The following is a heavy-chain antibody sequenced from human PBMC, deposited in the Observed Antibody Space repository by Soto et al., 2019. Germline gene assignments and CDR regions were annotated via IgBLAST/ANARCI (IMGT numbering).Heavy chain of an antibody. V-gene: IGHV3-30-3*01. J-gene: IGHJ4*02. CDR2: ISYDGSNK. CDR3: ARDRHDFWSGYSGYFDY. Sequence: GGSLRLSCAASGFTFSSYAMHWVRQAPGKGLEWVAVISYDGSNKYYADSVKGRFTISRDNSKNTLYLQMNSLRAEDTAVYYCARDRHDFWSGYSGYFDYWGQGT. CDR1: GFTFSSYA. D-gene: IGHD3-3*01.